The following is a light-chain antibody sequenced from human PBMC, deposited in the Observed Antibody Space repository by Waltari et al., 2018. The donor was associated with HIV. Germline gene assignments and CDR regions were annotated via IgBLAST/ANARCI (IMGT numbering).Light chain of an antibody. CDR3: CSYAGSYTLVV. Sequence: QSVLTQPPSASGTPGQRVTISCSGSSSNIGSNYIYWYQQLPGTAPKLLIYRNNHRPSGVPDRFSGSKFDNTASLTSSGLQADDEADYYCCSYAGSYTLVVFGGGTKLTVL. J-gene: IGLJ2*01. CDR1: SSNIGSNY. CDR2: RNN. V-gene: IGLV1-47*01.